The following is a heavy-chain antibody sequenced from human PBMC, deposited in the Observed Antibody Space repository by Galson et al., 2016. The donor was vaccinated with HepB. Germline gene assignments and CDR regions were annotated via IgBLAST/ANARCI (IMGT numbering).Heavy chain of an antibody. Sequence: SLRLSCAMSGFTFRTYAMSWVRQAPGKGLEWVSATIGSDGSARYADSVKGRFTISTDSSKNTLYLQMSSLRVEDTAVYYCAKRQYTTVDSWGFDNWGQGTRVTVSS. J-gene: IGHJ4*02. V-gene: IGHV3-23*01. CDR1: GFTFRTYA. CDR2: TIGSDGSA. CDR3: AKRQYTTVDSWGFDN. D-gene: IGHD4-11*01.